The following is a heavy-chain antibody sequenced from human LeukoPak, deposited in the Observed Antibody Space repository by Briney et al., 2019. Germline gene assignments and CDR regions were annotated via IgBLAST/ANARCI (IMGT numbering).Heavy chain of an antibody. J-gene: IGHJ4*02. CDR1: GGSISSYY. D-gene: IGHD6-6*01. V-gene: IGHV4-4*09. Sequence: SETLSLTCTVSGGSISSYYWSWIRQPPGKGPEWIGYIYSSGSTNYNPSLKSRVTISVDTSKNQFSLKLSSVTAADTAVYYCARHRSSSSFYFDYWGQGTLITVSS. CDR3: ARHRSSSSFYFDY. CDR2: IYSSGST.